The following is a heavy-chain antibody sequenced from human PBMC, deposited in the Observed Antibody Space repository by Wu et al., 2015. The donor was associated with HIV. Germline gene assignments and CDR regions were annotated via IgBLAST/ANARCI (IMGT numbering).Heavy chain of an antibody. D-gene: IGHD5-24*01. J-gene: IGHJ4*02. CDR1: GYIFSDFG. CDR3: GRDEGGNYPGAFDY. V-gene: IGHV1-46*03. CDR2: INPSGDSI. Sequence: VRLVQSGGEVKKPGASVKVGCTASGYIFSDFGIHWVRQAPGQGLEWMGIINPSGDSIRYAQKFQGRVTMTRDTSTSTVYMELSSLKSEDTAVYYCGRDEGGNYPGAFDYWGQGTLVTVSS.